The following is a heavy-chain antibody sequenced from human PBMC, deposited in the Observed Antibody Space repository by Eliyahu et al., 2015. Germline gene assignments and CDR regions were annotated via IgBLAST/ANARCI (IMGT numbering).Heavy chain of an antibody. D-gene: IGHD3-22*01. V-gene: IGHV3-74*01. CDR1: GFYFINYW. J-gene: IGHJ4*02. CDR2: INSDGSGT. Sequence: EVQLVESGGGLVQPGGSLRLSCAASGFYFINYWMHWVRQAPGKGLVWVSRINSDGSGTNYADPVKGRFTISRDNAKNTLYLQMNSLRVEDTAVYYCARAESDSYDVSGYRDWGQGTVVTVSS. CDR3: ARAESDSYDVSGYRD.